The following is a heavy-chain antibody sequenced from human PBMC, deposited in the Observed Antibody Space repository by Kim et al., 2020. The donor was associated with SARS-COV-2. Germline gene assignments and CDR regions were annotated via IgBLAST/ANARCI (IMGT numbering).Heavy chain of an antibody. Sequence: GASLRLSCAASGFTFSSYAMSWVRQAPGKGLEWVSAISGSGGSTYYADSVKGRFTISRDNSKNTLYLQMNSLRAEDTAVYYCAKELYSSSWYNGLGDYYYGMDVWGQGTTVTVSS. V-gene: IGHV3-23*01. CDR2: ISGSGGST. J-gene: IGHJ6*02. D-gene: IGHD6-13*01. CDR3: AKELYSSSWYNGLGDYYYGMDV. CDR1: GFTFSSYA.